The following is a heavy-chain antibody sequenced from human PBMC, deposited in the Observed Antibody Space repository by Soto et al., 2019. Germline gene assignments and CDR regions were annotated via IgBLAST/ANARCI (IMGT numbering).Heavy chain of an antibody. J-gene: IGHJ4*02. D-gene: IGHD2-8*01. Sequence: SETLSLTCSVSGGSISNNNYHWGWIRQPPGKGLEWMGSIYYRGNTYYNPSLRSRITISVDTSRIQFSLALSSVTAADTAVYFCARLRGGCTADFWGQGTLVTVSS. CDR3: ARLRGGCTADF. CDR2: IYYRGNT. V-gene: IGHV4-39*01. CDR1: GGSISNNNYH.